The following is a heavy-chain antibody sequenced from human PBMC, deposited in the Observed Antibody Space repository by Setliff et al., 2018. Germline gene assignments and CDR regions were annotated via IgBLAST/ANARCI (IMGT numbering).Heavy chain of an antibody. CDR3: VTDPPFSGWSFDS. D-gene: IGHD6-19*01. Sequence: PGGSLRLSCAASGFTFSIYAMSWVRQAPGKGLEWVSAIRGDSGSTYYADSVKGRVTISRDNSKNTLYLQMNSLRVEDTAVYYCVTDPPFSGWSFDSWGQGTLVTVSS. CDR1: GFTFSIYA. J-gene: IGHJ4*02. V-gene: IGHV3-23*01. CDR2: IRGDSGST.